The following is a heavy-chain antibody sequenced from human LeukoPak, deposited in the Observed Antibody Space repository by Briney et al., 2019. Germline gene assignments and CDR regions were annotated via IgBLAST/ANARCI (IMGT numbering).Heavy chain of an antibody. V-gene: IGHV3-66*01. D-gene: IGHD3-10*01. Sequence: GGSLRLSCAAAGFTVSSNYMSWVRQAPGKGLERVSIISTDGTTYSADSVKGRFTMSRDNSKNTLYLQMNGLRVEDTAVYYCARDRASGSSNNYYYGMDVWGQGTTVTVSS. CDR2: ISTDGTT. CDR1: GFTVSSNY. J-gene: IGHJ6*02. CDR3: ARDRASGSSNNYYYGMDV.